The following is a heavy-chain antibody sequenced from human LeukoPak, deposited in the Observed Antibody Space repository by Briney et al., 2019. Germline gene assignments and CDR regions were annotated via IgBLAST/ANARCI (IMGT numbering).Heavy chain of an antibody. CDR3: ARVASGYDVFDI. V-gene: IGHV4-61*01. CDR1: GGSVSSGSYY. J-gene: IGHJ3*02. Sequence: KPSETLSLTCTVSGGSVSSGSYYGSWIRQPPGKGLEGIGYIYYSGSTNYNPSLKRRVTILVDTSKNQFSLKLSSVTAADTAVFYRARVASGYDVFDIWGQGTMVTVSS. CDR2: IYYSGST. D-gene: IGHD3-3*01.